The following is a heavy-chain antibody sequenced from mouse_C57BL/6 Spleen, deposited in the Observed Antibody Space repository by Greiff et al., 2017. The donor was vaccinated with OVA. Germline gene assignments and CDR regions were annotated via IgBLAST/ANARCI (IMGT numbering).Heavy chain of an antibody. D-gene: IGHD1-1*01. CDR2: IYPGDGDT. CDR3: ASLYYGSSYCDY. CDR1: GYAFSSSW. J-gene: IGHJ2*01. Sequence: QVQLQQSGPELVKPGASVKISCKASGYAFSSSWMNWVKQWPGKGLEWIGRIYPGDGDTNYHGKFTGKATLTADKSSRTAYMQLVSRTSEDSAVYFGASLYYGSSYCDYWGQGTTLTVSS. V-gene: IGHV1-82*01.